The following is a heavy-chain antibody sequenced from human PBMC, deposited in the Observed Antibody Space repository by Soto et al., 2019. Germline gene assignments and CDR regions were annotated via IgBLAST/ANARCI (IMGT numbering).Heavy chain of an antibody. D-gene: IGHD6-13*01. Sequence: SETLSLTCTVSGGSITTFYWSWVRQPPGKGLEWIGYIYHSGHSNYNPSLKSRVTMAVDTSKNQFSLKVGSATAADTAVYYCAREGGGGTIAFDYWGQGTLVTVSS. J-gene: IGHJ4*02. CDR1: GGSITTFY. CDR3: AREGGGGTIAFDY. V-gene: IGHV4-59*01. CDR2: IYHSGHS.